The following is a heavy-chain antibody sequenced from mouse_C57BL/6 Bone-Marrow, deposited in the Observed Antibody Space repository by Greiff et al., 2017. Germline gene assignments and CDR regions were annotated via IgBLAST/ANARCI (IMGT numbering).Heavy chain of an antibody. V-gene: IGHV1-64*01. D-gene: IGHD2-4*01. Sequence: VQLQQSGAELVQPGASVKLSCKASGYTFTSYWMHWVKQRPGQGLEWIGMIHPNSGSTNYNEKFKSKATLTVDKSSSTAYRQLSSLTSEDSAVYYCARGRLRPWFAYWGQGTLVTVSA. CDR2: IHPNSGST. J-gene: IGHJ3*01. CDR3: ARGRLRPWFAY. CDR1: GYTFTSYW.